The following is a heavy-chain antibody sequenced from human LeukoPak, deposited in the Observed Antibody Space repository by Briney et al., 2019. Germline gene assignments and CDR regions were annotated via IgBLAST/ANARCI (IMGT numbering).Heavy chain of an antibody. CDR1: GFTFSDYS. D-gene: IGHD5-24*01. CDR2: IGIDSGNT. J-gene: IGHJ4*02. V-gene: IGHV3-48*01. CDR3: ARDYKYAFDN. Sequence: GGSLRLSCAASGFTFSDYSMNWVRQAPGKGLEWISYIGIDSGNTNYADSVKGRLTISGDRAKNSLYLQMNSLRVEDTAVYYCARDYKYAFDNWGQGTLVTVSS.